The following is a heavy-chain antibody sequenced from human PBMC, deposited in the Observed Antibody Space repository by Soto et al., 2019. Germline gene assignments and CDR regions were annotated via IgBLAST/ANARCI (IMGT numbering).Heavy chain of an antibody. V-gene: IGHV5-51*01. Sequence: PGESLKISWKGSGYSFASHWVAWVRQMPEKGLEWIGTIYPGDSDTKYSSAFRGHVTISADTSVSTAYLQWRSLEATDSAIYYCARYSGSYWHYLDFWGQGTLVTVSS. CDR2: IYPGDSDT. CDR3: ARYSGSYWHYLDF. D-gene: IGHD1-26*01. J-gene: IGHJ4*02. CDR1: GYSFASHW.